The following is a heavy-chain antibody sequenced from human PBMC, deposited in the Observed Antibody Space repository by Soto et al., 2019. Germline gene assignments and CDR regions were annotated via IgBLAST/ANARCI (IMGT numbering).Heavy chain of an antibody. CDR1: GYTFNGYG. CDR2: ISVYNGQT. V-gene: IGHV1-18*01. J-gene: IGHJ2*01. CDR3: ARVRWTQYSDL. Sequence: QVQLVQSGAEVKKPGASVKVSCKASGYTFNGYGISWVRQAPGQGLEWMGWISVYNGQTNYSQTVQGRVTITTDTSTSTAYMELRNLKSGGTAVYYCARVRWTQYSDLWGRGTLVTVSS.